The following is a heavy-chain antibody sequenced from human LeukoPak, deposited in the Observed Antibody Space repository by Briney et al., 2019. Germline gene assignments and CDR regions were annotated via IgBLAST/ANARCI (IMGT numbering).Heavy chain of an antibody. J-gene: IGHJ4*02. V-gene: IGHV4-38-2*01. CDR3: ARLVRSGLDCDY. D-gene: IGHD5-12*01. CDR1: DYSISSGYY. Sequence: KTSETLSLTCVVSDYSISSGYYWGWIRQPPGEGLEWIGSVYHSGTTDYNPSLKSRVTMSLDTSRNQFSLKLSSVTAADTAVYYCARLVRSGLDCDYWGQGTLVTVSS. CDR2: VYHSGTT.